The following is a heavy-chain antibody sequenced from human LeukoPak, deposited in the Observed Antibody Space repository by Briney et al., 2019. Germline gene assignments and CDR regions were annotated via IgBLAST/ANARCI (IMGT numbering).Heavy chain of an antibody. CDR3: ASKGEYCSGGSCYWAFDY. V-gene: IGHV4-4*02. Sequence: PSGTLSLTCAASGGSISNTNWWCLVHQPPGRGVGWVGEIYHSGSTKYNPSLKSRVTISVDKSKNQFSLKLSSVTAADTAVYYCASKGEYCSGGSCYWAFDYWGQGTLVTVSS. D-gene: IGHD2-15*01. CDR2: IYHSGST. J-gene: IGHJ4*02. CDR1: GGSISNTNW.